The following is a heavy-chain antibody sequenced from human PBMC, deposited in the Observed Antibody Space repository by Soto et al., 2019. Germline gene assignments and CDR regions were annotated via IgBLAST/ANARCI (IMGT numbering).Heavy chain of an antibody. D-gene: IGHD4-17*01. J-gene: IGHJ4*02. CDR2: TSYDGNNR. Sequence: PWGSLRLSCACSVFSFSIYALYWVRQAPGRGLEWVAATSYDGNNRYYADSVKGRFIISRDNSKNTLDLEMETPRPEDTAVYYCAGVYYAGDSVNNFWGQGTPVTVSS. V-gene: IGHV3-30-3*01. CDR3: AGVYYAGDSVNNF. CDR1: VFSFSIYA.